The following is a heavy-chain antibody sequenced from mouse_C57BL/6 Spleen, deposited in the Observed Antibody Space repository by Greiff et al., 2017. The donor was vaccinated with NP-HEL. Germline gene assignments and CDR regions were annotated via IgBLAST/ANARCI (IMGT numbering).Heavy chain of an antibody. CDR3: ARGDYGNSENWYFDV. D-gene: IGHD2-1*01. V-gene: IGHV5-17*01. Sequence: DVKLVESGGGLVKPGGSLKLSCAASGFTFSDYGMHWVRQAPEKGLEWVAYISSGSSTIYYADTVKGRFTISRDNAKNTLFLQMTSLRSEDTAMYYCARGDYGNSENWYFDVWGTGTTVTVSS. CDR1: GFTFSDYG. CDR2: ISSGSSTI. J-gene: IGHJ1*03.